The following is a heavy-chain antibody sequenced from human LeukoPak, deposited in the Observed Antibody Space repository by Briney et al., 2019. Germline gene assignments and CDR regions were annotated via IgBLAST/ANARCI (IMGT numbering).Heavy chain of an antibody. CDR2: VYQSGST. Sequence: SETLSLTCTVSGGSISSSSYYWVWIRQTPGKGLECIGSVYQSGSTYYNPSLNNPSLKCRVTISSDTSKNHFSLKLSSMTAADTAVYYCARAPRITIFGVVILKENYYYYMDVWGKGTTVTVSS. CDR3: ARAPRITIFGVVILKENYYYYMDV. CDR1: GGSISSSSYY. V-gene: IGHV4-39*07. J-gene: IGHJ6*03. D-gene: IGHD3-3*01.